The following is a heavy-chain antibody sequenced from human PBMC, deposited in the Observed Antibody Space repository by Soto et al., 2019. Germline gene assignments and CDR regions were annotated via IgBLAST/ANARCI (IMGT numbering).Heavy chain of an antibody. CDR1: GFTFSSYG. CDR3: AKDGEHIVVVTWLCYFDY. V-gene: IGHV3-30*18. CDR2: ISYDGSNK. Sequence: PGGSLRLSCAASGFTFSSYGMHWVRQAPGKGLEWVAVISYDGSNKYYADSVKGRFTISRDNSKNTLYLQMNSLRAEDTAVYYCAKDGEHIVVVTWLCYFDYWGQGTLVTVSS. D-gene: IGHD2-21*02. J-gene: IGHJ4*02.